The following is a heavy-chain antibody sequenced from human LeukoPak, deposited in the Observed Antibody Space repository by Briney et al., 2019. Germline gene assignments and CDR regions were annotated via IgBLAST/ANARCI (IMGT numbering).Heavy chain of an antibody. Sequence: GGSLRLSCAAPGFTFSRYAMAWVRKAPGKGLEWVSAISGSGAYTYYADSVKGRFAISRDSSKNMLYLQMNSLRAEDTAIYYCAKDIGPDYGDYLDYWGQGTLVTVSS. CDR2: ISGSGAYT. V-gene: IGHV3-23*01. D-gene: IGHD4-17*01. CDR3: AKDIGPDYGDYLDY. CDR1: GFTFSRYA. J-gene: IGHJ4*02.